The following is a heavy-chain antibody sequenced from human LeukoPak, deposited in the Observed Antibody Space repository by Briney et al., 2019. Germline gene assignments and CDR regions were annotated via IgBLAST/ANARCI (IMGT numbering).Heavy chain of an antibody. CDR1: GGSISSYY. J-gene: IGHJ4*02. V-gene: IGHV4-4*07. CDR2: IYTSGST. Sequence: SETLSLTCTVSGGSISSYYWSWIRQPAGKGLEWIGRIYTSGSTNYNPSLKSRVTMSVDTSKNQFSLKLSSVTAADTAVYYCAREEPPYYYDSSGYYFDYWGQGTLVTVSS. D-gene: IGHD3-22*01. CDR3: AREEPPYYYDSSGYYFDY.